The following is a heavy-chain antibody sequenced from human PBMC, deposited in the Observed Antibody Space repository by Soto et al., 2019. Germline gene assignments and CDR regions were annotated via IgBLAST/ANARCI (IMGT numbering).Heavy chain of an antibody. CDR3: ARGLITGSQYSGGWYYFDS. CDR1: GYTFTSYY. CDR2: INPSGGST. Sequence: VKVSCKASGYTFTSYYMHWVRQAPGQGLEWMGIINPSGGSTSYAQKFQGRVTMTRDTSTSTVYMELSSLRSEDTAVYYCARGLITGSQYSGGWYYFDSWGQGTQVTVSS. J-gene: IGHJ4*02. V-gene: IGHV1-46*01. D-gene: IGHD1-26*01.